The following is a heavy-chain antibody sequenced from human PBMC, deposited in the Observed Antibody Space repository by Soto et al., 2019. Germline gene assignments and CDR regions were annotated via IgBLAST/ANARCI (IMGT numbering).Heavy chain of an antibody. J-gene: IGHJ6*02. CDR2: IIPIFGTA. Sequence: QVQLVQSGAEVKKPGSSVKVSCKASGGTFSSYAISWVRQAPGQGLEWMGGIIPIFGTANYAQKFQGRVRITADESTSTAYMELSSLRSEETAVYYCERGGCSGGSCYSNYYYGMDVWGQGTTVTVSS. V-gene: IGHV1-69*01. CDR1: GGTFSSYA. CDR3: ERGGCSGGSCYSNYYYGMDV. D-gene: IGHD2-15*01.